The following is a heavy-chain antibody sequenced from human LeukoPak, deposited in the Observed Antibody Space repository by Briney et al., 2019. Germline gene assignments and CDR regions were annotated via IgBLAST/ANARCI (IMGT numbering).Heavy chain of an antibody. D-gene: IGHD3-10*01. CDR3: AKDENYYGSGSSYYMDV. V-gene: IGHV3-30*02. CDR1: GFTFSSYG. Sequence: GGSLRLSCAASGFTFSSYGMHWVRQAPGKGLEWVAFIRYDGSNKYYADSVKGRFTISRDNSKNTLYLQMNSLRAEDTAVYYCAKDENYYGSGSSYYMDVWGKGTTVTISS. J-gene: IGHJ6*03. CDR2: IRYDGSNK.